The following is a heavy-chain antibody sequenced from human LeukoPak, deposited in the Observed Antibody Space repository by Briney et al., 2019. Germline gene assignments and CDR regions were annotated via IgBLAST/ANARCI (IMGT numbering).Heavy chain of an antibody. J-gene: IGHJ5*02. Sequence: GGSLRLSCAASGFTFSSYAMNWVRQAPGKGLEWVSTISGSDVRTYYADSVKGRFTISRDNYKNTVHLQMNSLRAEDTAVYYCAKRVFGVVSTWFDPWGQGTLVTVSS. D-gene: IGHD3-3*01. CDR1: GFTFSSYA. CDR3: AKRVFGVVSTWFDP. V-gene: IGHV3-23*01. CDR2: ISGSDVRT.